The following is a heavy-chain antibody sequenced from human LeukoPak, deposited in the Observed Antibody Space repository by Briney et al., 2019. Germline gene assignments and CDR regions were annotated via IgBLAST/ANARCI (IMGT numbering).Heavy chain of an antibody. CDR2: IYYTGIT. Sequence: SETLSLTCSVSGASISTYYWSLIRQSPGKGLEWIGYIYYTGITNYNPSLKSRVTLSVDVSKNQFSLKLTSVTAADTAVYYCARGRDGYSDWGQGILVTVSS. D-gene: IGHD5-24*01. V-gene: IGHV4-59*01. J-gene: IGHJ4*02. CDR1: GASISTYY. CDR3: ARGRDGYSD.